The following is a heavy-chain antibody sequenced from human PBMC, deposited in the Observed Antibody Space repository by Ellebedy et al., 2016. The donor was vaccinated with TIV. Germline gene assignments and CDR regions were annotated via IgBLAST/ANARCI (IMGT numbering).Heavy chain of an antibody. Sequence: GESLKISCAASGFTVSSNYMSWVRQAPGKGLEWVSVIYSGGSTYYADSVKGRFTISRDNSKNTLYLQMNSLRAEDTAVYYCAREGVGSGTRGYFQHWGQGTLVTVSS. V-gene: IGHV3-66*01. CDR2: IYSGGST. CDR1: GFTVSSNY. CDR3: AREGVGSGTRGYFQH. J-gene: IGHJ1*01. D-gene: IGHD3-10*01.